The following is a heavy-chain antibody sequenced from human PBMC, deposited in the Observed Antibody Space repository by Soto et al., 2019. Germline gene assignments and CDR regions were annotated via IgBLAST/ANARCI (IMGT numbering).Heavy chain of an antibody. D-gene: IGHD4-17*01. V-gene: IGHV3-23*01. J-gene: IGHJ1*01. Sequence: EVQLLESGGRLVQPGGSLRLSCVFSGFTFSSYAMNWVRQAPGKGLEWVSAITGPGRSAYYADSVKGRFTISRDSSKNTLYLQMSSLRAEDTGVYYCATFYGDYAGGEFFQHWGRGTLVTVSS. CDR3: ATFYGDYAGGEFFQH. CDR1: GFTFSSYA. CDR2: ITGPGRSA.